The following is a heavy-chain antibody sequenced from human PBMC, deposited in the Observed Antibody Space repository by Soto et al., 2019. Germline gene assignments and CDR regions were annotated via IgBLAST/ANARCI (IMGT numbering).Heavy chain of an antibody. J-gene: IGHJ4*02. V-gene: IGHV4-39*01. D-gene: IGHD3-10*01. CDR2: IYYSGST. Sequence: QLQLQESGPGLVKPSETLSLTCTVSGGSISSSSYYWGWIRQPPWKGLEWIGSIYYSGSTYYTPSLKRRVPLSVDTSKNQFSLKLSSVTAADTAVYYCARRGSGSYSDYWGQGTLVTVSS. CDR1: GGSISSSSYY. CDR3: ARRGSGSYSDY.